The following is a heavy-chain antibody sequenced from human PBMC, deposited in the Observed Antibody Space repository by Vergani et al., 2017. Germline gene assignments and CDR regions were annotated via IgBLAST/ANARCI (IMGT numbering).Heavy chain of an antibody. CDR3: ARRLGYCSGGSCSRYMDV. D-gene: IGHD2-15*01. J-gene: IGHJ6*03. V-gene: IGHV5-51*01. CDR2: IYPGDSDT. CDR1: GYSFTSYW. Sequence: EVQLVQSGAEVKKPGESLKISCKGSGYSFTSYWIGWVRQMPGKGLEWMGIIYPGDSDTRYSTSFQGQVTISADKSISTAYLQWSSLKASDTAMYYCARRLGYCSGGSCSRYMDVWGKGTTVTVSS.